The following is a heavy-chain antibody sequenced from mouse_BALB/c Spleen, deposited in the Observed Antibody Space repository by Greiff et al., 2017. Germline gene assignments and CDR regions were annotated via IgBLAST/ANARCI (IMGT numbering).Heavy chain of an antibody. D-gene: IGHD2-4*01. V-gene: IGHV1-9*01. Sequence: VQRVESGAELMKPGASVKISCKATGYTFSSYWIEWVKQRPGHGLEWIGEILPGSGSTNYNEKFKGKATFTADTSSNTAYMQLSSLTSEDSAVYYCARGTMITHYAMDYWGQGTSVTVSS. J-gene: IGHJ4*01. CDR3: ARGTMITHYAMDY. CDR2: ILPGSGST. CDR1: GYTFSSYW.